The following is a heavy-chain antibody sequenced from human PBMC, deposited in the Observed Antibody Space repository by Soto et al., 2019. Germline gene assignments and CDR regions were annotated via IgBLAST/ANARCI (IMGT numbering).Heavy chain of an antibody. J-gene: IGHJ1*01. CDR1: GFTFSNAW. CDR3: TTEHGMVRGVIITMEYFQH. Sequence: GGSLRLSCAASGFTFSNAWMSWVRQAPGKGLEWVGRIKSKTDGGTTDYAAPVKGRFTISRDDSKNTLYLQMNSLKTEDTAVYYCTTEHGMVRGVIITMEYFQHWGQGTLVTVSS. CDR2: IKSKTDGGTT. V-gene: IGHV3-15*01. D-gene: IGHD3-10*01.